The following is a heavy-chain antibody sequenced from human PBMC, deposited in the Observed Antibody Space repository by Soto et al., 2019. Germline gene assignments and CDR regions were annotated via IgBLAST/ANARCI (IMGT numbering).Heavy chain of an antibody. V-gene: IGHV1-2*02. D-gene: IGHD3-3*01. CDR1: GYPVTAYY. Sequence: QLHLVQSGAVVKKPGASVTVSCSASGYPVTAYYMHWVRQAPGRGLEWMGGINPATGAAKYTQTFQGRVTMTRDTSASTGFMGLSGLASEDTGVFYCARGGGVGVAGSAAFDMWGQGTLVTVSS. CDR3: ARGGGVGVAGSAAFDM. CDR2: INPATGAA. J-gene: IGHJ3*02.